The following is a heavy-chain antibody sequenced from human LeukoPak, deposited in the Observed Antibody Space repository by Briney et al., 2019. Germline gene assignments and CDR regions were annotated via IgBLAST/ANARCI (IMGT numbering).Heavy chain of an antibody. J-gene: IGHJ5*02. CDR1: GGSFSGYY. V-gene: IGHV4-34*01. CDR3: ARVAGRITMVRGVNDWFGP. Sequence: SETLSLTCAVYGGSFSGYYWSWIRQPPGKGLEWIGEINHSGSTNFNPSLKSRVTISVDTSKNQFSLKLSSVTAADTAVYYCARVAGRITMVRGVNDWFGPWGQGTLVTVSS. D-gene: IGHD3-10*01. CDR2: INHSGST.